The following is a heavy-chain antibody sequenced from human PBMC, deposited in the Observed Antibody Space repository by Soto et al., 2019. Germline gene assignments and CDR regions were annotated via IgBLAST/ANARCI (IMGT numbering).Heavy chain of an antibody. CDR3: ARMVRGSTVGYYYYIDV. V-gene: IGHV1-18*01. CDR1: GYTFTSHG. D-gene: IGHD3-10*01. J-gene: IGHJ6*03. CDR2: ISPYNGDT. Sequence: GASVKVSCKTSGYTFTSHGISWVRQAPGQGLEWMGWISPYNGDTNYAQKLQGRVSVTTDSSTRTAYMELRSLRSEDTAVYYCARMVRGSTVGYYYYIDVWGKGTTVTVSS.